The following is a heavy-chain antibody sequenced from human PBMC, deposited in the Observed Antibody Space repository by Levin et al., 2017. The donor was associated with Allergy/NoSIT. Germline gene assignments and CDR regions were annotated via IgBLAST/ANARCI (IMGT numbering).Heavy chain of an antibody. V-gene: IGHV3-66*02. CDR3: ASGQSSGYVF. CDR1: GFTVSSKY. CDR2: MYSSGST. J-gene: IGHJ4*02. D-gene: IGHD5-12*01. Sequence: GGSLRLSCAASGFTVSSKYMNWVRQAPGKGLEWVSIMYSSGSTYYADSVKGRFTISRDNSKNTLYLQMNSLRVEDTAMYYCASGQSSGYVFWGQGTLVTVSS.